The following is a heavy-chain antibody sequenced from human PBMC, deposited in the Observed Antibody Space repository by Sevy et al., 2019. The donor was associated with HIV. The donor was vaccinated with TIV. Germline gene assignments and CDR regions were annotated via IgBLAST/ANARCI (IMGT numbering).Heavy chain of an antibody. D-gene: IGHD3-16*01. CDR3: VREGLGGFSYSLDC. CDR1: GFSFSTYW. Sequence: GGSLRLSCAASGFSFSTYWMTWVRQAPEKGLEWVATVNQDGTERDYVDSVKGRFTISRDNTKTSLFLQMNSLSAEDTGVYYCVREGLGGFSYSLDCWGQGTLVTVSS. V-gene: IGHV3-7*01. CDR2: VNQDGTER. J-gene: IGHJ4*02.